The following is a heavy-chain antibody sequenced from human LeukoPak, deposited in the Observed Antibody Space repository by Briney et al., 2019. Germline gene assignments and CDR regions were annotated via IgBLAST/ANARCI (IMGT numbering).Heavy chain of an antibody. V-gene: IGHV3-23*01. D-gene: IGHD6-19*01. CDR1: GFTFSSYG. Sequence: AGSLRLSCAASGFTFSSYGMSWVRQAPGKGLEWLSVISRDGDTKFHADFLKGRFTISRDNSKKTLYLEMDSLGAEDTALYYCARGPFARVAGTDSYYGMDVWGQGTTVTVSS. CDR2: ISRDGDTK. CDR3: ARGPFARVAGTDSYYGMDV. J-gene: IGHJ6*02.